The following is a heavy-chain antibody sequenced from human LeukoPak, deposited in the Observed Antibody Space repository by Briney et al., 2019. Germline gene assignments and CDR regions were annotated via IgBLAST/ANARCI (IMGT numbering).Heavy chain of an antibody. Sequence: PSQTLSLTCTVSGGSISSYYWSWIRQPAGKGLEWIGRIYTSGSTNYNPSLKSRVTMSVDTSKNQFSLKLSSVTAADTAVYYCARDRYYYGSGRFDYWGQGTLVTVSP. J-gene: IGHJ4*02. D-gene: IGHD3-10*01. V-gene: IGHV4-4*07. CDR1: GGSISSYY. CDR2: IYTSGST. CDR3: ARDRYYYGSGRFDY.